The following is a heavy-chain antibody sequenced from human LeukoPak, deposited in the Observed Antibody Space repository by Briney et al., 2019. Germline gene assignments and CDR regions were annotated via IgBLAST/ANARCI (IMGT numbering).Heavy chain of an antibody. J-gene: IGHJ4*02. CDR2: IYYSGST. CDR1: GGSISSSSYY. Sequence: SETLSLTCTVSGGSISSSSYYWGWIRQPPGKGLEWIGSIYYSGSTYYNPSLKSRVTISVDTSKNQFSLKLSSVTAADTAVYYCARMKRGYSGYDFSHWGQGTLVTVSS. CDR3: ARMKRGYSGYDFSH. D-gene: IGHD5-12*01. V-gene: IGHV4-39*01.